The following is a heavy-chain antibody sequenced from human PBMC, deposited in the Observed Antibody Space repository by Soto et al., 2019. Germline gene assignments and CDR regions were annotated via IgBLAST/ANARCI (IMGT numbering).Heavy chain of an antibody. CDR1: GYTFTSYG. CDR2: ISAYDGNT. V-gene: IGHV1-18*01. D-gene: IGHD3-22*01. CDR3: ARGANTYYYDSSGYGDAFDI. Sequence: GASVMVSCKASGYTFTSYGISWVRQAPGQGLEWIGGISAYDGNTNYEQKLQGRVTMTTDTSTSTAYMELRSLRSDDTAVSYCARGANTYYYDSSGYGDAFDIWGQGTMVTGS. J-gene: IGHJ3*02.